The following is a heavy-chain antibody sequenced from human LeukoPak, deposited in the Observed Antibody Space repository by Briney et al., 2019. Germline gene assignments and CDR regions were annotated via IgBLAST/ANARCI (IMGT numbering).Heavy chain of an antibody. CDR2: IYYSGST. Sequence: SETLSLTCTVSGGSISSYYWSWIRQPPGKGLEWIGYIYYSGSTKYNPSLKSRVTIPVDTSKNQFSLKLSSVTAADTAVYYCATDRGWFDPWGQGTLVTVSS. CDR3: ATDRGWFDP. CDR1: GGSISSYY. D-gene: IGHD3-22*01. V-gene: IGHV4-59*01. J-gene: IGHJ5*02.